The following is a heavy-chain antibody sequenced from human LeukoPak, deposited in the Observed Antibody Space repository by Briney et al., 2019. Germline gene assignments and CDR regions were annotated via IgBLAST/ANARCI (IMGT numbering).Heavy chain of an antibody. CDR3: ARVPAGDTAPRGQRRYYYYGMDV. CDR1: GGSFGGYY. V-gene: IGHV4-34*01. J-gene: IGHJ6*02. D-gene: IGHD5-18*01. CDR2: INHSGST. Sequence: PSETLSLTCAVYGGSFGGYYWSWIRQPPGKGLEWIGEINHSGSTNYNPSLKSRVTISVDTSKNQFSLKLSSVTAADTAVYYCARVPAGDTAPRGQRRYYYYGMDVWGQGTTVTVSS.